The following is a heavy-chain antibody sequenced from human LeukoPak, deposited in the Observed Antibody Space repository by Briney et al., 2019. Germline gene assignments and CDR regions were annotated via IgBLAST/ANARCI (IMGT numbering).Heavy chain of an antibody. Sequence: SETLSLTCTVSGGFISSSSYYWGWIRQPPGKGLEWIGSIYYSGSTYYNPSLKSRVTISVDTSKNQFSLKLSSVTAADTAVYYCARRRAAAGTFGYWGQGTLVTVSS. CDR3: ARRRAAAGTFGY. V-gene: IGHV4-39*01. CDR1: GGFISSSSYY. J-gene: IGHJ4*02. CDR2: IYYSGST. D-gene: IGHD6-13*01.